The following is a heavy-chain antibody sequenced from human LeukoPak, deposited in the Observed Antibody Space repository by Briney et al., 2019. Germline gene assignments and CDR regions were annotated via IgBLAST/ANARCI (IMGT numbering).Heavy chain of an antibody. CDR2: IIPIFGTA. J-gene: IGHJ6*03. D-gene: IGHD3-10*01. Sequence: SVKVSCKASGGTFSSYAISWVRQAPGQGLEWMGGIIPIFGTANYAQKFQGRVTITADKSTSTAYMELSSLRSEDTAVYYCARDRFGSDYYGSGSYYERPYYYYYMDVWGKGTTVTISS. CDR1: GGTFSSYA. CDR3: ARDRFGSDYYGSGSYYERPYYYYYMDV. V-gene: IGHV1-69*06.